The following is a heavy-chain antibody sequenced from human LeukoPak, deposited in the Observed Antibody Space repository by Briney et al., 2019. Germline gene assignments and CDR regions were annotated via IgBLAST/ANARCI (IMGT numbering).Heavy chain of an antibody. Sequence: GGSLRLSCAASGFTFSSYSMNWVRQAPGKGLEWVSSISSSSSYIYYADSVKGRFTISRDNAKNSLYLQMNRLRAEDTAVYYCARERPRGPFDYWGQGTLVTVSS. J-gene: IGHJ4*02. CDR3: ARERPRGPFDY. V-gene: IGHV3-21*01. CDR1: GFTFSSYS. CDR2: ISSSSSYI.